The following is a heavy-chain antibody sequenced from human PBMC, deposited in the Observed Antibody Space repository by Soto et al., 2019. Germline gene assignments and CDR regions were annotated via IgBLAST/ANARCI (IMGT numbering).Heavy chain of an antibody. CDR2: ISSSSTI. V-gene: IGHV3-48*01. CDR1: GFTFSSYS. D-gene: IGHD4-17*01. CDR3: ARDLHDYGVGYDY. J-gene: IGHJ4*02. Sequence: GGSLRLSCAASGFTFSSYSMNWVRQAPGKGLEWVSYISSSSTIYYADSVKGRFTISRDNAKNSLYLQMNSLRAEDTAVYYCARDLHDYGVGYDYWGQGTLVTVSS.